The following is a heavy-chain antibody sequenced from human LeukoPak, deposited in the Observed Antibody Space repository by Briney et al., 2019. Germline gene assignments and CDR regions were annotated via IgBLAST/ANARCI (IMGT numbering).Heavy chain of an antibody. CDR2: INSDGSST. D-gene: IGHD6-25*01. J-gene: IGHJ4*02. CDR1: GLTFRSYW. V-gene: IGHV3-74*01. Sequence: PGGSLRLSCAASGLTFRSYWMHWVRQAPGKGLVCVSRINSDGSSTNYADSVKGRFTISKDNAKNTLYLQMNSLRVEDTAVYYCVRDPRFSENFDYWGQGALVTVSS. CDR3: VRDPRFSENFDY.